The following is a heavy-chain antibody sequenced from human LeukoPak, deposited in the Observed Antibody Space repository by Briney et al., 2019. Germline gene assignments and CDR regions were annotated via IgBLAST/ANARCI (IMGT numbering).Heavy chain of an antibody. Sequence: PSETLSLTCTVSGGSISSYYWSWIRQPPGKGLEWIGYIYYSGSTNYNPSLKSRVTISVDTSKNQFSLKLSSVTAADTAVYYCARAKGPTVVPAAIGRFYYYYGMDVWGQGTTVTVSS. CDR3: ARAKGPTVVPAAIGRFYYYYGMDV. D-gene: IGHD2-2*02. J-gene: IGHJ6*02. CDR1: GGSISSYY. V-gene: IGHV4-59*01. CDR2: IYYSGST.